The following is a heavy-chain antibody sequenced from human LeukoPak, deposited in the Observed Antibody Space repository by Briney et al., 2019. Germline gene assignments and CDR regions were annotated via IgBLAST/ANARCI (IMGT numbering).Heavy chain of an antibody. CDR3: AKVRANRFASFDY. CDR1: GFTFSSYS. V-gene: IGHV3-21*04. Sequence: GGSLRLSCAASGFTFSSYSMNWVRQAPGKGLEWVSSISSSSSYIYYADSVKGRFTISRDSSKNTLFLQMNRLRPEDAAVYYCAKVRANRFASFDYWGQGTLVTVSS. D-gene: IGHD1/OR15-1a*01. CDR2: ISSSSSYI. J-gene: IGHJ4*02.